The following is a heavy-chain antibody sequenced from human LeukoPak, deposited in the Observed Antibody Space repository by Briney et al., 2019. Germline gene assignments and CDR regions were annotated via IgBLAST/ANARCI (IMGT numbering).Heavy chain of an antibody. CDR1: GFNLGDHA. D-gene: IGHD5-18*01. CDR3: ARGPIQLWIHNAMDV. Sequence: PTGRSLRLSCTGSGFNLGDHAMSWVGQAQGKGVEGVGFIRSKAYRGTTEYAASVKGRFTIARNDSASIAYLQMSSLRTEDTAVYYCARGPIQLWIHNAMDVWGQGTTVTVSS. J-gene: IGHJ6*02. V-gene: IGHV3-49*04. CDR2: IRSKAYRGTT.